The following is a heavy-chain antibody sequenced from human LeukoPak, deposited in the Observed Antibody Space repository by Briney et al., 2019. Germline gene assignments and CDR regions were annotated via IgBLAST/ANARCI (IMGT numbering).Heavy chain of an antibody. J-gene: IGHJ1*01. Sequence: VASVKVSCKASGYTFTGYYMHWVRQAPGQGLEWMGWINPNSGGTNYAQKFQGRVTMTRDTSISTAYMELSRLRSEDTAVYYCARVQCLVPGYFQHWGQGTLVTVSS. CDR1: GYTFTGYY. D-gene: IGHD6-19*01. CDR2: INPNSGGT. CDR3: ARVQCLVPGYFQH. V-gene: IGHV1-2*02.